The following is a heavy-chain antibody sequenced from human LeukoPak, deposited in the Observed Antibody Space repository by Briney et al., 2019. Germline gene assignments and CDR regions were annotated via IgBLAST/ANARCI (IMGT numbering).Heavy chain of an antibody. Sequence: PSETLSLTCAVYGGSFSGYYWSWIRQPPGKGLEWIGEINHSGSTNYNPSLKSRVTISVDTSKNQFSLKLSSVTAADTAVYYCARGRARRSSGWFKQREHDAFDIWGQGTMVTVSS. D-gene: IGHD6-19*01. CDR3: ARGRARRSSGWFKQREHDAFDI. CDR1: GGSFSGYY. V-gene: IGHV4-34*01. CDR2: INHSGST. J-gene: IGHJ3*02.